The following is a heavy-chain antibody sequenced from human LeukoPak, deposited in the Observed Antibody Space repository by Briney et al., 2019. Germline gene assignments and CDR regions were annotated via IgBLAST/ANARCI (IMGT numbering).Heavy chain of an antibody. CDR3: AKDISGWYGSFAFDI. CDR1: GFTVSSNY. J-gene: IGHJ3*02. D-gene: IGHD6-19*01. Sequence: GGSLRLSCAASGFTVSSNYMSWVRQAPGKGLGWVSVIYSGGSTYYADSVKGRFTISRDNSKNTLYLQMNSLRAEDTAVYYCAKDISGWYGSFAFDIWGQGTMVTVSS. CDR2: IYSGGST. V-gene: IGHV3-53*01.